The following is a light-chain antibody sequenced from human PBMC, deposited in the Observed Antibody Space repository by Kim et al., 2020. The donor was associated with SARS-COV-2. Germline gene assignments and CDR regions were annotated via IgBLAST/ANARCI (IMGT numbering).Light chain of an antibody. Sequence: ELTQPPSASGTPGQRVTVSCSGSSSNIGSNSVNWFQQLPRTAPKLLIYSDDQRPSGVPDRFSGSKSGSSASLAISGLQSEDEADYYCAAWDDSLNAWLFGGGTNLTVL. V-gene: IGLV1-44*01. CDR3: AAWDDSLNAWL. CDR1: SSNIGSNS. J-gene: IGLJ3*02. CDR2: SDD.